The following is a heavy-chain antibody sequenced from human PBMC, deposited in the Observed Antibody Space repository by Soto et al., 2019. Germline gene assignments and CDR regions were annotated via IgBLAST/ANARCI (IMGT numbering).Heavy chain of an antibody. CDR3: ARAHYYFDY. J-gene: IGHJ4*02. CDR1: GFTFSSYA. V-gene: IGHV3-30-3*01. Sequence: HPGGSLRLSCAASGFTFSSYAMHWVRQAPGKGLEWVAVISYDGSNKYYADSVKGRFTISRDNSKNTLYLQMNSLRAEDTAVYYCARAHYYFDYWGQGTLVTV. CDR2: ISYDGSNK.